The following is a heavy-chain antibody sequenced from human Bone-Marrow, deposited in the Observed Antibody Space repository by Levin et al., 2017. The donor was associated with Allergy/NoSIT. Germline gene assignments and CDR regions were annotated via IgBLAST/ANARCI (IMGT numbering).Heavy chain of an antibody. J-gene: IGHJ3*02. D-gene: IGHD5-24*01. CDR1: GFTFSSYW. CDR2: IKKDGSEI. Sequence: SCAASGFTFSSYWMNWVRQAPGKGLEWVANIKKDGSEIYYVDSVKGRFTISRDNAKNSLFLQMNSLRVEDTAVYYCARDSGWLQSDTFDIWGQGTMVTVSS. CDR3: ARDSGWLQSDTFDI. V-gene: IGHV3-7*01.